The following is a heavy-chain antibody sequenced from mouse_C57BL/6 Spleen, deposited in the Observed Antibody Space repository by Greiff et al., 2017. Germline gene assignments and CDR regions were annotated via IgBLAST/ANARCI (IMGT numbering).Heavy chain of an antibody. D-gene: IGHD4-1*01. J-gene: IGHJ2*01. Sequence: QVQLQQSGPELVKPGASVKISCKASGYAFSSSWMNWVKQRPGKGLEWIGRIYPGDGDTNYNGKFKGKATLTADKSSSTAYMHLSSLTSEDSRVYFCANWEDYWGQGTTLTVSS. CDR1: GYAFSSSW. CDR2: IYPGDGDT. V-gene: IGHV1-82*01. CDR3: ANWEDY.